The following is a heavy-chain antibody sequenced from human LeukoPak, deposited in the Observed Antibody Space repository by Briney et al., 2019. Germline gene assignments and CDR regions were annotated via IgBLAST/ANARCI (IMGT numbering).Heavy chain of an antibody. V-gene: IGHV4-34*01. CDR1: GGSFSGYY. D-gene: IGHD2-15*01. CDR2: LNQSGIT. Sequence: KPSETLSLTCAVYGGSFSGYYWSWIRQSPGKGLEWIGELNQSGITNYNPSLKTRVTISVDTSKNQLPLKLRSVTAADTAVYYCARDDRRYCSGGTCYSRDYWGQGTLVTVSS. J-gene: IGHJ4*02. CDR3: ARDDRRYCSGGTCYSRDY.